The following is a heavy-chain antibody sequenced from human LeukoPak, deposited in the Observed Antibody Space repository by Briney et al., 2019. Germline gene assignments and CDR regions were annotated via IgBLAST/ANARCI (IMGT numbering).Heavy chain of an antibody. D-gene: IGHD3-22*01. CDR2: INWNGGST. CDR1: GFTFDDYG. J-gene: IGHJ5*02. CDR3: ARDSSYDSSGNNWFDP. V-gene: IGHV3-20*04. Sequence: GGSLRLSCAASGFTFDDYGMSWVPQGPGKGLEWVSGINWNGGSTGYADSVKGRFTISRDNAKNSLYLQMNSLRAEDTAFYYCARDSSYDSSGNNWFDPWGQGTLVTVSS.